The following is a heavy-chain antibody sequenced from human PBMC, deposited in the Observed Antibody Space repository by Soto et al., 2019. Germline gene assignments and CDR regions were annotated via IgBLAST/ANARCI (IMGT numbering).Heavy chain of an antibody. Sequence: QVQLVESGGGVVQPGRSLRLSCAASGFTFSSYAMHWVRQAPGQGLEWVALISYDGSNKYYADSVKGRFTISRDNSKDTLYLQINRLRPQDTAVYHCAKEQGGTKLYYHGMDDWGQGTTVTVSS. V-gene: IGHV3-30-3*01. CDR1: GFTFSSYA. D-gene: IGHD1-7*01. CDR3: AKEQGGTKLYYHGMDD. CDR2: ISYDGSNK. J-gene: IGHJ6*02.